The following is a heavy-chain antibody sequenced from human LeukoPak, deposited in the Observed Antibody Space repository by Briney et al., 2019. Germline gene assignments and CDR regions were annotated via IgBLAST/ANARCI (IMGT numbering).Heavy chain of an antibody. CDR1: GFTFSSYG. CDR3: AKEHSSGWSAFDY. D-gene: IGHD6-19*01. Sequence: GRSLRLSCAASGFTFSSYGMHWVRQAPGKGLEWVAVISYDGSNKYYADSVKGRFTISRDNSKNTLYLQMNSLRAEDTAVYYCAKEHSSGWSAFDYSGQGTLVTVSS. V-gene: IGHV3-30*18. J-gene: IGHJ4*02. CDR2: ISYDGSNK.